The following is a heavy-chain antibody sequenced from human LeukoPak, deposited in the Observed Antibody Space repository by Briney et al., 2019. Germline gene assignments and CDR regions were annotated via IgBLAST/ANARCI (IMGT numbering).Heavy chain of an antibody. V-gene: IGHV1-18*01. CDR3: SRGGYYYDSSGYYNFGY. CDR1: GYTFTSYG. CDR2: ISAYNGNT. J-gene: IGHJ4*02. Sequence: ASVKVSCKASGYTFTSYGISWVRQAPGQGLEWMGWISAYNGNTNYAQKLQGRVTMTTDTSTSTAYMELRSLRSDDTAVYYCSRGGYYYDSSGYYNFGYWGQGTLVTVSS. D-gene: IGHD3-22*01.